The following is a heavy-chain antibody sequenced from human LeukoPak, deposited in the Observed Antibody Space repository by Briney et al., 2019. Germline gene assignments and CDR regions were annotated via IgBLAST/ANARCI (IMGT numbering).Heavy chain of an antibody. D-gene: IGHD3-16*01. J-gene: IGHJ5*02. CDR3: ARDKDPMIPLQLLAA. CDR2: ISANNGNT. Sequence: ASVKVSCKAAGYTFTSYGFSWVRQAPGQGLEWMGWISANNGNTIYAQKIQGRVTMTTDTSTSTAYMELRSLRSDDTAVYDCARDKDPMIPLQLLAAWGQGTRVTVSS. V-gene: IGHV1-18*01. CDR1: GYTFTSYG.